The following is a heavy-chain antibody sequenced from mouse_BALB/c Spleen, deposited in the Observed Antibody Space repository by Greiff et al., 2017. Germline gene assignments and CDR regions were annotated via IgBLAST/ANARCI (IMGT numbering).Heavy chain of an antibody. CDR3: ARGSPLHYYGSSFYAMDY. J-gene: IGHJ4*01. Sequence: KLEESGGGLVKPGGSLKLSCAASGFTFSSYAMSWVRQTPEKRLEWVASISSGGSTYYPDSVKGRFTISRDNARNILYLQMSSLRSEDTAMYYCARGSPLHYYGSSFYAMDYWGQGTSVTVSS. D-gene: IGHD1-1*01. CDR1: GFTFSSYA. V-gene: IGHV5-6-5*01. CDR2: ISSGGST.